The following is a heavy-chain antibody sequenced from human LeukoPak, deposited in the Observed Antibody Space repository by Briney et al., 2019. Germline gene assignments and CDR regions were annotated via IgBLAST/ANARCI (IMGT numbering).Heavy chain of an antibody. CDR3: ARDRQVFDVYYSSRYGDSCFDY. Sequence: GGSLRLSCAASGFNVNANYMNWVRQAPGKGLEWVSAIYSGGSTYYADSVKGRFTISRDNSKNMLYLQMHSVRAEDTAVYYCARDRQVFDVYYSSRYGDSCFDYWGQGTLVTVSS. CDR2: IYSGGST. J-gene: IGHJ4*02. D-gene: IGHD4-17*01. V-gene: IGHV3-53*01. CDR1: GFNVNANY.